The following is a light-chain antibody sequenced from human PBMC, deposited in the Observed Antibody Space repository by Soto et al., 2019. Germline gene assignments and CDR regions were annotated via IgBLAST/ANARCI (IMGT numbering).Light chain of an antibody. CDR1: QSISSC. CDR3: QQYNSYST. CDR2: DVS. V-gene: IGKV1-5*01. Sequence: DIQMTQAPSTLSASLGERVTLTCRASQSISSCVAWYQQKPGKAPKLLIHDVSSLESGVSSRFSGTGSGTEFPLTISSLQPDDFATHYCQQYNSYSTFGRGTKVDIK. J-gene: IGKJ1*01.